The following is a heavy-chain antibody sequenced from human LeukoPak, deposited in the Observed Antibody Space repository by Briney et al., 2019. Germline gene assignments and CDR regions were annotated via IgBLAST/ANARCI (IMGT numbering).Heavy chain of an antibody. CDR1: GYTLSGYG. D-gene: IGHD3-22*01. V-gene: IGHV1-18*01. CDR2: ISAYNGNT. CDR3: ARRYGHYDSDSGYYYPFDY. J-gene: IGHJ4*02. Sequence: GASVKVSCKASGYTLSGYGISWVRQAPGQGLEWMGWISAYNGNTNYAQNLQGRVIMTTDTSTSTAYMELRSLRSDDTAVYYCARRYGHYDSDSGYYYPFDYWGQGTLVTVSS.